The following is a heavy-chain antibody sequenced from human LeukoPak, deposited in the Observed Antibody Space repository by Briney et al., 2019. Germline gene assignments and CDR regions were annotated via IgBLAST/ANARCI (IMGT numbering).Heavy chain of an antibody. Sequence: GGSLRLSCAASGFTFSNYNIIWIRQAPGKGLEWVSSISRRSTYIFYADSVKGRFTISRDNAENSVFLQMNSLTADDTAVYYCARDLGQYYDTSDNWFDPWGQGTLVTVSS. J-gene: IGHJ5*02. D-gene: IGHD3-22*01. CDR2: ISRRSTYI. CDR1: GFTFSNYN. V-gene: IGHV3-21*01. CDR3: ARDLGQYYDTSDNWFDP.